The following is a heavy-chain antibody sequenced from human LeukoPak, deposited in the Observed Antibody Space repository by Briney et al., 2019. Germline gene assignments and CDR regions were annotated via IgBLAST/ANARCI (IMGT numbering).Heavy chain of an antibody. D-gene: IGHD6-19*01. CDR2: ISYDGRDK. J-gene: IGHJ4*02. V-gene: IGHV3-30*04. CDR1: GCTFSSYA. Sequence: GRSLRLSCAASGCTFSSYAMHWVRQAPGKGLEWVAVISYDGRDKYYADSVKGRFTISRDNSKNTLYLQMNSVRAEDTAVFYCARPYSSGWYGDLDYWGQGTLVTVSS. CDR3: ARPYSSGWYGDLDY.